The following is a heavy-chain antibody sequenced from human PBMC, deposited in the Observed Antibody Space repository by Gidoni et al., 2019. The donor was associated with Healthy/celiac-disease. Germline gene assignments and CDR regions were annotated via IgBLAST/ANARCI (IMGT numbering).Heavy chain of an antibody. CDR2: IYHSGST. CDR1: GGSISSSNW. D-gene: IGHD2-2*01. Sequence: QVQLQESGPGLVKPSGTLSLPCAVSGGSISSSNWWSWVRQPPGKGLEWIGEIYHSGSTNYNPSLKSRVTISVDKSKNQFSLKLSSVTAADTAVYYCARGEGHCSSTSCYLMSLFDYWGQGTLVTVSS. V-gene: IGHV4-4*02. J-gene: IGHJ4*02. CDR3: ARGEGHCSSTSCYLMSLFDY.